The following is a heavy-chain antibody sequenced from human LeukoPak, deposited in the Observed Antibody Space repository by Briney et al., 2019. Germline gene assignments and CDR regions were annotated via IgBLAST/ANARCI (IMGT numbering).Heavy chain of an antibody. CDR3: ARDRGHIAARPGVGVDWFDP. CDR1: GYTLTELS. J-gene: IGHJ5*02. D-gene: IGHD6-6*01. Sequence: GASVKVSCKVSGYTLTELSMHWVRQAPGKGLEWMGGFDPEDGETIYAQKFQGRVTMTEDTSTDTTYMELSSLRSEDTAVYYCARDRGHIAARPGVGVDWFDPWGRGTLVTVSS. V-gene: IGHV1-24*01. CDR2: FDPEDGET.